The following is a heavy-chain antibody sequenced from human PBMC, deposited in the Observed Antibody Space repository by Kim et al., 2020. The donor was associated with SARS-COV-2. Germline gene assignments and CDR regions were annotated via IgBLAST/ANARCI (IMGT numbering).Heavy chain of an antibody. CDR3: RITMVRGDDFDY. J-gene: IGHJ4*02. Sequence: YYADSVKGRFTISRDNSKNTLYLQMNSLRAEDTAVYYCRITMVRGDDFDYWGQGTLVTVSS. D-gene: IGHD3-10*01. V-gene: IGHV3-53*01.